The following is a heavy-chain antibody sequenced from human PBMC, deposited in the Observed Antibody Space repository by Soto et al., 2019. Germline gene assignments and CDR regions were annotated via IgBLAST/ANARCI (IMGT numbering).Heavy chain of an antibody. CDR1: GGSFSGYY. J-gene: IGHJ6*02. D-gene: IGHD3-10*01. CDR3: ARDKVSSYYGSGSYYGYYYYGMDV. Sequence: SETLSLTCAVYGGSFSGYYWSWIRQPPGKGLEWIGEINHSGSTNYNPSLKSRVTISVDTSKNQFSLELSSVTAADTAVYYCARDKVSSYYGSGSYYGYYYYGMDVWGQGTTVTVSS. CDR2: INHSGST. V-gene: IGHV4-34*01.